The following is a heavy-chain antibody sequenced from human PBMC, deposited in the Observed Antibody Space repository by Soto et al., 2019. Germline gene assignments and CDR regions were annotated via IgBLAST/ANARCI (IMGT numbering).Heavy chain of an antibody. CDR3: ARLINSGYDPYYFDD. CDR2: IYYSGST. Sequence: SETLSLTCTVSGGSISSSSYYWGWIRQPPGKGLEWIGSIYYSGSTYYNPSLKSRVTISVDTSKNQFSLKLSSVTAADTAVYYCARLINSGYDPYYFDDWGQGTLVTVS. J-gene: IGHJ4*02. V-gene: IGHV4-39*01. D-gene: IGHD5-12*01. CDR1: GGSISSSSYY.